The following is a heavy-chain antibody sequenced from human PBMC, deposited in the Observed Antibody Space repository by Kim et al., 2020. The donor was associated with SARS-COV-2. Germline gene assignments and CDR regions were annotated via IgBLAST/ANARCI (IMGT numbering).Heavy chain of an antibody. CDR1: GFTFSSYA. CDR3: ATSSGWSDY. D-gene: IGHD6-19*01. V-gene: IGHV3-23*01. CDR2: ISSSDTGE. Sequence: GGSLRLSCAASGFTFSSYAMTWVRQAPGGGLEWVSVISSSDTGEHYADSVKGRFTIFRDNSKNTVYLQMNSVRVDDTATYYCATSSGWSDYWGQGTLVTVSS. J-gene: IGHJ4*02.